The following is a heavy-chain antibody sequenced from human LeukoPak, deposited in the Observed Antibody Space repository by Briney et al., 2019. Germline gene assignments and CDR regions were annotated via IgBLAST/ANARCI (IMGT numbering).Heavy chain of an antibody. CDR2: IKQDGSEK. V-gene: IGHV3-7*01. CDR3: AREGGRIAAALDY. Sequence: GGSLRLSCAASGFTFRSYWMSWVRQAPGKGLEWVANIKQDGSEKYYVDSVKGRFTISRDNAKNSLYLQMNSLRAEDTAVYYCAREGGRIAAALDYWGQGTLVTVSS. J-gene: IGHJ4*02. D-gene: IGHD6-13*01. CDR1: GFTFRSYW.